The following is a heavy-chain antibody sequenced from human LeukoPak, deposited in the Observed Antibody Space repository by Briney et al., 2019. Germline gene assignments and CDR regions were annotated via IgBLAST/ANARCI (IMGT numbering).Heavy chain of an antibody. J-gene: IGHJ4*02. Sequence: GGTLRLSCAASGFTFSSYGMSWVRQAPGKGLEWVSAISGSGGSTYYADSVKGRFTISRDNSKNTLYLQMNSLRAEDTAVYYCAKDLAPSTYYYDSSGYPDYWGQGTLVTVSS. CDR1: GFTFSSYG. CDR3: AKDLAPSTYYYDSSGYPDY. D-gene: IGHD3-22*01. CDR2: ISGSGGST. V-gene: IGHV3-23*01.